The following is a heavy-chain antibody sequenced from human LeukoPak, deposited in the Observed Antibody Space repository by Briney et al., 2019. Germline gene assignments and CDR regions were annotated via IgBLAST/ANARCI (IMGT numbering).Heavy chain of an antibody. J-gene: IGHJ3*02. V-gene: IGHV4-4*02. CDR3: ARKPTTSDAFDM. CDR2: IYHSGST. Sequence: PSETLSLTCGVSSGSINSGIWWSWVRQPPGKGLEWIGEIYHSGSTNYNPSLKSRATISVDKSKGQFSLKLSSVTAADTAIYYCARKPTTSDAFDMWGQGTMVTVSS. CDR1: SGSINSGIW. D-gene: IGHD1-26*01.